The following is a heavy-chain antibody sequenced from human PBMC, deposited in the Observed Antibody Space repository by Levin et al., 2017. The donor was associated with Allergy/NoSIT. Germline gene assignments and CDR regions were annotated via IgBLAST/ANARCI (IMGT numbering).Heavy chain of an antibody. D-gene: IGHD3-3*01. CDR3: ARETYDFWSGYQFDP. V-gene: IGHV3-21*01. CDR1: GFTFSSYS. Sequence: GESLKISCAASGFTFSSYSMNWVRQAPGKGLEWVSSISSSSSYIYYADSVKGRFTISRDNAKNSLYLQMNSLRAEDTAVYYCARETYDFWSGYQFDPWGQGTLVTVSS. CDR2: ISSSSSYI. J-gene: IGHJ5*02.